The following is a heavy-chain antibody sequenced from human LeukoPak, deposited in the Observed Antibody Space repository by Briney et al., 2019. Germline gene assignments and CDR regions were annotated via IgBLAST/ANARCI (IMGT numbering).Heavy chain of an antibody. CDR2: MNPNSGNT. V-gene: IGHV1-8*01. J-gene: IGHJ6*02. CDR1: GYTFTSYD. Sequence: GASVKVSCKASGYTFTSYDINWVRQATGQGLEWMGWMNPNSGNTGYAQKFQGRVTMTRNTSISTAYMELSSLRSEDTAVCYCARAPGPLGYYYGMDVWGQGTAVTVSS. CDR3: ARAPGPLGYYYGMDV. D-gene: IGHD2-2*01.